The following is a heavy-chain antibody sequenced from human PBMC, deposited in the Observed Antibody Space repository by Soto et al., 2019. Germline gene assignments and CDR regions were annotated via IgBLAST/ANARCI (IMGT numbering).Heavy chain of an antibody. V-gene: IGHV1-8*01. Sequence: QVQLVQSGAEVKNPGASVKVSCKTSGYPFTSLDVNWARQASGQGLEWMGWMNPNNGNTGYAQRFQGRVTMTRDTSISTAYMELNSLTSEDTAVYYCARGIAAGVDYWGQGTLVTVSS. CDR3: ARGIAAGVDY. J-gene: IGHJ4*02. CDR2: MNPNNGNT. D-gene: IGHD6-13*01. CDR1: GYPFTSLD.